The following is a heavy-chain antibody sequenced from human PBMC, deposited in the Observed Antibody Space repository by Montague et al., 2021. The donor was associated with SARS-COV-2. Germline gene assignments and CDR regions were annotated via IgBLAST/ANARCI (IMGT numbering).Heavy chain of an antibody. V-gene: IGHV3-30*18. D-gene: IGHD1-26*01. CDR2: ISYDGKNQ. J-gene: IGHJ4*02. CDR3: AKDRVYRGRSSPFDS. CDR1: GFTFSSYG. Sequence: SLSFSCAASGFTFSSYGMHWVRQAPGKGPEWVAAISYDGKNQNYGEFVKGRFIISRDNTRNTLGLQMNSLRAEDTALYYCAKDRVYRGRSSPFDSWGQGTLVSVSS.